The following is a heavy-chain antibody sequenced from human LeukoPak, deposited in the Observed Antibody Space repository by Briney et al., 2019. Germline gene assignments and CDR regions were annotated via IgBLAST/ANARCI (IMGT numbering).Heavy chain of an antibody. J-gene: IGHJ1*01. Sequence: ASVKVSCKASGYTFTGYYMHWVRQAPGQGLEWMGWINPNTGGTNYAQNFQGRVTMTRDTSISTAYMELSRLRSDDTAVYYCARSRSQLLSIQHWGQGTLVTVSS. CDR1: GYTFTGYY. V-gene: IGHV1-2*02. CDR2: INPNTGGT. D-gene: IGHD2-2*01. CDR3: ARSRSQLLSIQH.